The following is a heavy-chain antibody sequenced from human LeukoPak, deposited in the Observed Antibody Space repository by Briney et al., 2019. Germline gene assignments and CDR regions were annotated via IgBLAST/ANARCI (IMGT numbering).Heavy chain of an antibody. D-gene: IGHD3-10*02. V-gene: IGHV1-2*02. CDR1: GYTFTGYY. CDR3: ATIFGGPIGFDP. J-gene: IGHJ5*02. Sequence: ASVTVSCKASGYTFTGYYMHWVRQAPGQGLEWMGWINPNSGGTNYAQKFQGRVTMTRDTSISTAYMELSRLRSDDTAVYYCATIFGGPIGFDPWGQGTLVTVSS. CDR2: INPNSGGT.